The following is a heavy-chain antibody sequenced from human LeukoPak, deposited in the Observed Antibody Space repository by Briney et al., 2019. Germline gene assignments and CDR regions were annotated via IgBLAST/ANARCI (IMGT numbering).Heavy chain of an antibody. V-gene: IGHV4-4*02. CDR3: ARDPRYDYDFWSGTMYYYYGMDV. Sequence: SGTLSLTCAVSGGSISSSNWWSWVRQPPGKGLEWIGEIYHSGSTNYNPSLKSRVTISVDKSKNQFSLKLSSVTAADTAVYYCARDPRYDYDFWSGTMYYYYGMDVWGQGTTVTVSS. CDR1: GGSISSSNW. D-gene: IGHD3-3*01. J-gene: IGHJ6*02. CDR2: IYHSGST.